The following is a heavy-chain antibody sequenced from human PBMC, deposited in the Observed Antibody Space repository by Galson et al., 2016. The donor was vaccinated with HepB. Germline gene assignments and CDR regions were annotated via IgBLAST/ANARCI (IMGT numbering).Heavy chain of an antibody. Sequence: LRLSCAASGFTFSSYGMHWVRQAPGKGLEWVAVIWYDGNNKYYAASVKGRFTISRDNSKKMLYLQMNSLRAEDTAIYYCAKDLLPSGAGREDYFDYWGQGTLVTVSS. J-gene: IGHJ4*02. V-gene: IGHV3-33*06. CDR2: IWYDGNNK. CDR1: GFTFSSYG. CDR3: AKDLLPSGAGREDYFDY. D-gene: IGHD6-19*01.